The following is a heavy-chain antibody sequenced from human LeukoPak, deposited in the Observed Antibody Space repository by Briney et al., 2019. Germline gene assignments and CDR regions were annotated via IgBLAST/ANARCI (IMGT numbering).Heavy chain of an antibody. CDR1: GYTFSNYG. D-gene: IGHD3-3*02. CDR3: ARRLGQHSFSPLDY. V-gene: IGHV1-18*01. Sequence: ASVKVSCKASGYTFSNYGISWVRQAPGQGLEWMGRISAYNGNTNYAQKLQGRVTMTTDTSTSTAYMELRSLKSDDTAVYYCARRLGQHSFSPLDYWGQGTLVTVFS. J-gene: IGHJ4*02. CDR2: ISAYNGNT.